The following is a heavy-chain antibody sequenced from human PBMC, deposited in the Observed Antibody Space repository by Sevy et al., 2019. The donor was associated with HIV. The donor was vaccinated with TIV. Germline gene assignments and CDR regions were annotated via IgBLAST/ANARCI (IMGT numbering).Heavy chain of an antibody. CDR1: GYTFTGYY. Sequence: ASVKVSCKASGYTFTGYYMHWVRHAPGQGLEWMGWINRNSGGTNYAQKFQGWVTMTRDTSISTASMELSRLRSDDTAVYLCAGDTGPTTYVTVRGVVVRLNYYYYGMDVWGQGTTVTVSS. V-gene: IGHV1-2*04. J-gene: IGHJ6*02. D-gene: IGHD3-16*01. CDR3: AGDTGPTTYVTVRGVVVRLNYYYYGMDV. CDR2: INRNSGGT.